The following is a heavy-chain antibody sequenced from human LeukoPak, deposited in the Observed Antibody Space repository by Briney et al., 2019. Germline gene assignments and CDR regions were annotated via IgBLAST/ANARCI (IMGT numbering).Heavy chain of an antibody. D-gene: IGHD5-18*01. V-gene: IGHV3-11*01. CDR1: GFTFSDYY. J-gene: IGHJ4*02. CDR3: ARDRGGRGFTYGQPLDY. CDR2: VSGSGSPI. Sequence: GGSLRLSCAASGFTFSDYYMSWIRQAPGKGLEWVSYVSGSGSPIYYADSVKGRFTVSRDNAKNSLYLQMNSLRAEDTAMYYCARDRGGRGFTYGQPLDYWGQGTLVTVSS.